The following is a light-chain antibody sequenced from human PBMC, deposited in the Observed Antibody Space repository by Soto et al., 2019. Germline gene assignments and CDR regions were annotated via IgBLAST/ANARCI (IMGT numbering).Light chain of an antibody. CDR2: EVN. Sequence: QSALTQPPSASGSPGQSVAISCTGTSSDIGAYNSVSWYQQYPGKAPKLIISEVNERPSGVPDRFSGSKSGNTASLTVSGLQAEDEADCYCSSYAGTNKVFGTGTKLTVL. J-gene: IGLJ1*01. CDR3: SSYAGTNKV. V-gene: IGLV2-8*01. CDR1: SSDIGAYNS.